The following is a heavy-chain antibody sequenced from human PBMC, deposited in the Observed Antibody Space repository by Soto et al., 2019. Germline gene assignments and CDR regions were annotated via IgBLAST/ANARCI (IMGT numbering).Heavy chain of an antibody. CDR2: IYYSGST. CDR1: GGSISSGDYY. CDR3: ARACSSTSCYYARNNWFDP. V-gene: IGHV4-30-4*01. J-gene: IGHJ5*02. Sequence: SETLSLTXTVSGGSISSGDYYWSWIRQPPGKGLEWIGYIYYSGSTYYNPSLKSRVTISVDTSKNQFSLKLSSVTAADTAVYYCARACSSTSCYYARNNWFDPWGQGTLVTV. D-gene: IGHD2-2*01.